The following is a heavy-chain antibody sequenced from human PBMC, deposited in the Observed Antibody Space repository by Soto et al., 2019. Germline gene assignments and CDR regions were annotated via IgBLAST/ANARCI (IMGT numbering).Heavy chain of an antibody. J-gene: IGHJ6*03. CDR2: INPNSGGT. V-gene: IGHV1-2*04. D-gene: IGHD3-10*01. CDR3: ARGVRGVIGNYYYYYYMDV. Sequence: ASVKVSCKASGYTFTGYYMHWVRQAPGQGLEWMGRINPNSGGTNYAQKFQGWVTMTRDTSISTAYMELSRLRSDDTAVYYCARGVRGVIGNYYYYYYMDVWGKGTTVTVSS. CDR1: GYTFTGYY.